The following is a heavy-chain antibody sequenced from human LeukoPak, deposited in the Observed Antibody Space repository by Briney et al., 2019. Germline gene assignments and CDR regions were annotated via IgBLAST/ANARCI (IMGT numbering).Heavy chain of an antibody. CDR1: GFTFSDYY. Sequence: GGSLRLSCAASGFTFSDYYMSWIRQAPGKGPEWVSYISSSGSTIYYADSVKGRFTISRDNAKNSLYLQMNSLRAEDTAVYYCARVRQAGGDAFDIWGQGTMVTVSS. V-gene: IGHV3-11*01. D-gene: IGHD3-10*01. CDR2: ISSSGSTI. CDR3: ARVRQAGGDAFDI. J-gene: IGHJ3*02.